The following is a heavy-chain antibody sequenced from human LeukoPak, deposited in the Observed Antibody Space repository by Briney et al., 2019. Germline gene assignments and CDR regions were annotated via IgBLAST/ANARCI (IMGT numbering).Heavy chain of an antibody. CDR3: ARSIAARHYYFYYMDV. CDR2: ISAYNGST. CDR1: GYSFTDFG. D-gene: IGHD6-6*01. Sequence: ASVKVSCKASGYSFTDFGISWVRQAPGQGPEWMGWISAYNGSTKYAQKLQGRVTMTTDIPTNTAYMEMRSLRSDDTAVYYCARSIAARHYYFYYMDVWGKGTTVTVSS. V-gene: IGHV1-18*01. J-gene: IGHJ6*03.